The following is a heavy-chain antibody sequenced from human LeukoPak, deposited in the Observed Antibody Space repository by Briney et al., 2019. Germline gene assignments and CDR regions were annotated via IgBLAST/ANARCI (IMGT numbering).Heavy chain of an antibody. CDR2: ISGSSNYI. J-gene: IGHJ3*02. D-gene: IGHD6-6*01. Sequence: GGSLRLSCAASGFTFNSYNMNWVRQAPGEGLEWVSSISGSSNYIYYADSVKGRFTISRDNAKNSLYLQMNSLRAEDMAVYYCARSLPYSSSAHDAFDIWGQGTMVTVSS. CDR3: ARSLPYSSSAHDAFDI. CDR1: GFTFNSYN. V-gene: IGHV3-21*01.